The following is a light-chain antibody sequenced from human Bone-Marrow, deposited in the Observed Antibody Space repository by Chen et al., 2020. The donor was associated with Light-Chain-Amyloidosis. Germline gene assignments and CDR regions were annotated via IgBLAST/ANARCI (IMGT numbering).Light chain of an antibody. Sequence: QSALPQPASVSGSPVQSITIPCTGTSSDVGHYNYVSWYQQHPRQSPKILINDVSNRPSGVSNRFSGSESGNTASLAISGLQAEDEADYYCSSYTSTYTLRFGGGTKLTVL. CDR2: DVS. CDR3: SSYTSTYTLR. V-gene: IGLV2-14*03. CDR1: SSDVGHYNY. J-gene: IGLJ2*01.